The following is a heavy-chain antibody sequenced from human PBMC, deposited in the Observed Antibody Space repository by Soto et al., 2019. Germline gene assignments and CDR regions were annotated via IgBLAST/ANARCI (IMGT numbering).Heavy chain of an antibody. J-gene: IGHJ6*02. V-gene: IGHV4-61*01. Sequence: SETLSLTCTVSGGSVSSGSYYWSWIRQPPGKGLGWIGYIYYSGSTNYNPSLKSRVTISVDTSKNQFSLKLSSVTAADTAVYYCARGITMVRGAPLYGMDVWGQGTTVTVSS. CDR2: IYYSGST. D-gene: IGHD3-10*01. CDR1: GGSVSSGSYY. CDR3: ARGITMVRGAPLYGMDV.